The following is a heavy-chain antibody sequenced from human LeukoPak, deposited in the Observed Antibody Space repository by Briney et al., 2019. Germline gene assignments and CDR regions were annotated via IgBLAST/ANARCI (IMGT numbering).Heavy chain of an antibody. CDR3: ARDPTRRGDRVWFDP. Sequence: GGSLRLSCATSGFTFSNYALHWVRQAPGKGLEYVSAISNNGRSTYYAKSVKGRFTISRDNSGNTLYLQMGSLTTEDMALCYCARDPTRRGDRVWFDPWGQGTLVTVSS. V-gene: IGHV3-64*01. J-gene: IGHJ5*02. CDR1: GFTFSNYA. CDR2: ISNNGRST. D-gene: IGHD5-24*01.